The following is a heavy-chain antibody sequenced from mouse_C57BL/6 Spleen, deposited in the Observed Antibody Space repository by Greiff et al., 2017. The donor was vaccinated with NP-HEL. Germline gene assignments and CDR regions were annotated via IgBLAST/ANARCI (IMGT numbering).Heavy chain of an antibody. CDR3: AREGGLYAMDY. J-gene: IGHJ4*01. Sequence: VQLKESGPGLVKPSQSLSLTCSVTGYSITSGYYWNWIRQFPGNKLEWMGYISYDGSNNYNPSLKNRIPITRDTSKNQFFLKLNSVTTEDTATYYCAREGGLYAMDYWGQGTSVTVSS. CDR1: GYSITSGYY. V-gene: IGHV3-6*01. D-gene: IGHD1-1*02. CDR2: ISYDGSN.